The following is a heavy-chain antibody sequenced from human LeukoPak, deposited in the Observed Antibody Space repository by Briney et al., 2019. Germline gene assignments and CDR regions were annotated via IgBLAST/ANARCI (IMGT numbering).Heavy chain of an antibody. J-gene: IGHJ4*02. V-gene: IGHV3-30*02. Sequence: GGSLRLSCAAPGFTFSSYGMRWVRQAPGRGLEWVAFIRYDGSNKYYADSVKGRFTISRDNSKNTLYLQMNSLRAEDTAVYYCAKDPFSLDFWSGYFGYWGQGTLVTVSS. D-gene: IGHD3-3*01. CDR1: GFTFSSYG. CDR3: AKDPFSLDFWSGYFGY. CDR2: IRYDGSNK.